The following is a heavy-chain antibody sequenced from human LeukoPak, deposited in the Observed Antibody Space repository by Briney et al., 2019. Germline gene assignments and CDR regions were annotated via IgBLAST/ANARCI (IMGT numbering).Heavy chain of an antibody. CDR1: GGSISSYY. V-gene: IGHV4-59*01. CDR3: ARIDMHDAFDI. J-gene: IGHJ3*02. D-gene: IGHD2-15*01. CDR2: IYYGGST. Sequence: SETLSLTCTVSGGSISSYYWSWIRQPPGKGLEWIGYIYYGGSTNYNPSLKSRVTISVDTSKNQFSLKLSSVTAADTAVYYCARIDMHDAFDIWGQGTMVTVSS.